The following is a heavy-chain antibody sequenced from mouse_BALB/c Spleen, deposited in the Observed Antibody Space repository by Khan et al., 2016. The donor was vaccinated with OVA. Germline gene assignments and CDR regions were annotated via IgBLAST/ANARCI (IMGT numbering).Heavy chain of an antibody. CDR1: GFSLTGFG. V-gene: IGHV2-6-7*01. J-gene: IGHJ3*01. CDR3: ARELRLGGFAY. D-gene: IGHD1-2*01. CDR2: IWGDGST. Sequence: VQLQESGPGLVAPSQSLSITCTVSGFSLTGFGINWVRQPPGKGLEWLGMIWGDGSTDYNSALKSRLSISKDNSKSQVFLKINGLQTDDTARYYCARELRLGGFAYWGQGTLVTVSA.